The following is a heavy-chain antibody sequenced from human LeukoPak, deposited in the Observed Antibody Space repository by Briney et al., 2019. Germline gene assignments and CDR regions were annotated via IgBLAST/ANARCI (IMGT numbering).Heavy chain of an antibody. CDR1: GDPFTSHG. CDR3: ARDYNFDSSPYDDALDI. D-gene: IGHD3-22*01. J-gene: IGHJ3*02. CDR2: IIPFFHTA. V-gene: IGHV1-69*05. Sequence: SLKVSCKTSGDPFTSHGISCVGQAPGQGLEWMGGIIPFFHTAKYAQNFQDRLTITTDESTDTVYMELSSLRSEDTAVYYCARDYNFDSSPYDDALDIWGQGTMVTVSS.